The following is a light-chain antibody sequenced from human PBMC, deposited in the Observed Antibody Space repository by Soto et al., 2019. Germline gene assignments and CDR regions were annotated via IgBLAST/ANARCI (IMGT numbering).Light chain of an antibody. CDR3: QQYISRMYT. V-gene: IGKV1-5*01. CDR2: DAS. CDR1: QTISTW. J-gene: IGKJ2*01. Sequence: DIQMTQSPSTLSASVGDRVTITCRASQTISTWLAWYQQKPGKAPNLLISDASSLESGVPSRFSGSGSGTEFTLTITSLQPDDFATDYCQQYISRMYTFGQGTKLEIK.